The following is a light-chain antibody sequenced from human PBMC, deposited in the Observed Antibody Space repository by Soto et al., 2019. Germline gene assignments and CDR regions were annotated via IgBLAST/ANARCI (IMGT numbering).Light chain of an antibody. J-gene: IGLJ2*01. Sequence: QSALTQPRSVSGSPGQSVTISCTGTSSDVGGYTYVSWYQQHPGKAPKLVIYDVNKRPSGVPDRFSGSKSGNTASLTISGLQADDEAHYYCFSYAGSYTVVVGGGTKLTVL. CDR2: DVN. CDR1: SSDVGGYTY. CDR3: FSYAGSYTVV. V-gene: IGLV2-11*01.